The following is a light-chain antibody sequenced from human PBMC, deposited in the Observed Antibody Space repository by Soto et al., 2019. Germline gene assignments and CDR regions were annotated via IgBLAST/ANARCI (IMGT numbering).Light chain of an antibody. V-gene: IGLV1-40*01. CDR3: QSYDSSLSGFYV. CDR2: GNS. Sequence: QSVRAQPPSGSGAPGQRVTISGTGSSSNIGAGYDVHWYQQLPGTAPKLLIYGNSNRPSGVPDRFSGSKSGTSASLAITGLQAEDEADYYCQSYDSSLSGFYVFGTGTKVTVL. J-gene: IGLJ1*01. CDR1: SSNIGAGYD.